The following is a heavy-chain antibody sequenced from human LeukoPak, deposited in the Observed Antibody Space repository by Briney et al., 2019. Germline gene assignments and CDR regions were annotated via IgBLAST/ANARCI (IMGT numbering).Heavy chain of an antibody. Sequence: PSETLSLTCAVSGGSISSGGYSWSWIRQAPGKGLEWVSVIYSGGSTYYADSVKGRFTISRGNSKNTLYLQMNSLRAEDTAVYYCARSEVSSWEKEYNWFDPWGQGTLVTVSS. J-gene: IGHJ5*02. CDR3: ARSEVSSWEKEYNWFDP. V-gene: IGHV3-66*01. CDR2: IYSGGST. D-gene: IGHD6-13*01. CDR1: GGSISSGGYS.